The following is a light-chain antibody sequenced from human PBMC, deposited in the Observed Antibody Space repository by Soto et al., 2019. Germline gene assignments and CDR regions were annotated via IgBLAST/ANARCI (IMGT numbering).Light chain of an antibody. Sequence: DIQMNKSPSALSASVGDRLTITCRASRDISNSLAWYQQTPGKAPKLLLRGASSLHRGVPSRFSGGGAGTEFTLTISSLQPEDFATYYCQQTSAFPRTFGQGTKVDI. CDR3: QQTSAFPRT. CDR1: RDISNS. CDR2: GAS. V-gene: IGKV1-12*01. J-gene: IGKJ1*01.